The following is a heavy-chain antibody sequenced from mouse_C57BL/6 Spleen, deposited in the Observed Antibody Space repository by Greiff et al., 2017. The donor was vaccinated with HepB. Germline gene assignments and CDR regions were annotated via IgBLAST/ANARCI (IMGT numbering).Heavy chain of an antibody. CDR3: ARRGYDPAHWYFDV. V-gene: IGHV3-6*01. CDR1: GYSITSGYY. CDR2: ISYDGSN. Sequence: EVKLVESGPGLVKPSQSLSLTCSVTGYSITSGYYWNWIRQFPGNKLEWMGYISYDGSNNYNPSLKNRISITRDTSKNQFFLKLNSVTTEDTATYYSARRGYDPAHWYFDVWGTGTTVTVSS. D-gene: IGHD2-3*01. J-gene: IGHJ1*03.